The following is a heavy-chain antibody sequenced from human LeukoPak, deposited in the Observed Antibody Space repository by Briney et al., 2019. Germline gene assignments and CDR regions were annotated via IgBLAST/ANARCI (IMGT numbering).Heavy chain of an antibody. CDR1: GFAFSGYN. CDR2: ISYNSGNM. CDR3: ATAGLTVGNYELFDC. J-gene: IGHJ4*02. V-gene: IGHV3-48*04. Sequence: GGSLRLSCAASGFAFSGYNMNWVRQAPGKGLEWVSYISYNSGNMYYADSVKGRFTISRDNAKNSLYLQMNTLRAGDTAVYYCATAGLTVGNYELFDCWGQGTLVTVSS. D-gene: IGHD3-3*01.